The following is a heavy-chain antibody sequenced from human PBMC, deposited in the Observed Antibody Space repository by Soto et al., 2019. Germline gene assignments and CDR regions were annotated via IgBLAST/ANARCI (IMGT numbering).Heavy chain of an antibody. V-gene: IGHV5-51*01. CDR2: IYPGDSDT. J-gene: IGHJ5*02. D-gene: IGHD3-3*01. CDR1: GYSFTSYW. Sequence: PGESLKISCKGSGYSFTSYWIGWVRQMPGKGLEWMGIIYPGDSDTRYSPSFQGQVTISADKSISTAYLQWSSLKASDTAMYYCARHQGTIFGVVTRTNWFDPWGQGTLVTVSS. CDR3: ARHQGTIFGVVTRTNWFDP.